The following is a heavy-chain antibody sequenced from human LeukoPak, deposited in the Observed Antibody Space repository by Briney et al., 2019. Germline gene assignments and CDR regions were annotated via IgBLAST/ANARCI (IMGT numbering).Heavy chain of an antibody. CDR1: GGSFSGYY. J-gene: IGHJ4*02. CDR3: ARSQTRGYSYGSLDY. Sequence: SETLSLTCAVYGGSFSGYYWSWIRQPPGKGLEWIGEINHSGSTNYNPSLKSRVTISVDTSKNQFSLKLSSVTAADTAVYYCARSQTRGYSYGSLDYWGQGTLVTVSS. CDR2: INHSGST. V-gene: IGHV4-34*01. D-gene: IGHD5-18*01.